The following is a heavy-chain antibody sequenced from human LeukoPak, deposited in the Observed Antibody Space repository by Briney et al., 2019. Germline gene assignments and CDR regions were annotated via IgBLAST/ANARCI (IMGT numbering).Heavy chain of an antibody. Sequence: PGGSLRLSCAASGFPFSSHAMSWVRQPPGKGLEWVAAITNGKTYYADSVRGRFTISRDDSKNTVYLQMNSLRDEDTALYYCVREAGYCASVCLKSNWFDPWGQGTLVPVSS. CDR1: GFPFSSHA. V-gene: IGHV3-23*01. CDR3: VREAGYCASVCLKSNWFDP. J-gene: IGHJ5*02. CDR2: ITNGKT. D-gene: IGHD2-21*02.